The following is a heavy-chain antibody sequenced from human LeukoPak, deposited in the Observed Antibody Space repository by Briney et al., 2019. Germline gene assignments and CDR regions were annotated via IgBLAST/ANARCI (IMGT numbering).Heavy chain of an antibody. CDR2: INHSGST. CDR1: GGSFSGYY. Sequence: SETLSLTCAVYGGSFSGYYWSWIRQPPAKGLEWIGEINHSGSTNYNPSLKSRVTISVDTSKNQFSLKLSSVTAADTAVYYCARAGARYCSSTSCRPYYYYMDVWGKGTTVTVSS. V-gene: IGHV4-34*01. CDR3: ARAGARYCSSTSCRPYYYYMDV. J-gene: IGHJ6*03. D-gene: IGHD2-2*01.